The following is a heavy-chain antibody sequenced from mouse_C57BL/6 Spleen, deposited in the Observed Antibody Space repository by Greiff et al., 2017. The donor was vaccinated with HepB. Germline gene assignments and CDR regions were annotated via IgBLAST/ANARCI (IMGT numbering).Heavy chain of an antibody. CDR2: ISSGSSTI. CDR3: ATKLRYWYFDV. D-gene: IGHD1-3*01. V-gene: IGHV5-17*01. J-gene: IGHJ1*03. CDR1: GFTFSDYG. Sequence: EVKLVESGGGLVKPGGSLKLSCAASGFTFSDYGMHWVRQAPEKGLEWVAYISSGSSTIYYADTVKGRFTISRDNAKNTLFLQMTSLRSEDTAMYYCATKLRYWYFDVWGTGTTVTVSS.